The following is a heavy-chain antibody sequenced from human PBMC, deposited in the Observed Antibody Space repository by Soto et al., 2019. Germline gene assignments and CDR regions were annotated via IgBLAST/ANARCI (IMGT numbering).Heavy chain of an antibody. J-gene: IGHJ6*02. D-gene: IGHD2-2*02. CDR3: VREGGVPSAIGHYYYGMDV. CDR1: GFTFSDSV. V-gene: IGHV3-23*01. Sequence: GGSLRLSCVGSGFTFSDSVMAWVRQAPGKGLEWVSAISDSGGRTYYAASVKGRFTISRDNSNNTLHLQMNNLRDDDTAIYYCVREGGVPSAIGHYYYGMDVWGQGTAVTVSS. CDR2: ISDSGGRT.